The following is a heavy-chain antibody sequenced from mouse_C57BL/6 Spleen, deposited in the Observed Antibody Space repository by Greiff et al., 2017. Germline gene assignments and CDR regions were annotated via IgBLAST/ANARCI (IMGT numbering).Heavy chain of an antibody. V-gene: IGHV6-3*01. CDR3: AGGDYDELLRFAY. D-gene: IGHD2-4*01. CDR1: GFTFSNYW. CDR2: ISSKSGNYAS. J-gene: IGHJ3*01. Sequence: EVKLVESGAGLVQPGGSMKLSCVASGFTFSNYWMNWVSQCPEQGLEWVAHISSKSGNYASNYAVSVKGRFTISRDDSKSRVYLQMSNLRAEDTGIYYCAGGDYDELLRFAYWGQGTLVTVSA.